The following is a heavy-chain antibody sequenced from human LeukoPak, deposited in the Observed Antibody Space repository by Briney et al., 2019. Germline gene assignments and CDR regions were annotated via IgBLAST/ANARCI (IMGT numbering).Heavy chain of an antibody. Sequence: LTGGSLRLSCAASGFTFSSYAMSWVRQAPGKGLEWVSAIRGSGGSTYYADSVKGRFTISRDNSKNTLYLQMNSLRAEDTAVYYCAKDGSGKYYYYMDVWGKGTTVTISS. CDR3: AKDGSGKYYYYMDV. CDR1: GFTFSSYA. D-gene: IGHD3-10*01. CDR2: IRGSGGST. J-gene: IGHJ6*03. V-gene: IGHV3-23*01.